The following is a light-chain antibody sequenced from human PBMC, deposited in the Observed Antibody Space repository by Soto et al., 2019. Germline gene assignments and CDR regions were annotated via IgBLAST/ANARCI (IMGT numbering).Light chain of an antibody. V-gene: IGLV8-61*01. CDR3: VLYLGRGISV. CDR1: SGSVSTSHY. CDR2: STN. Sequence: QAVVTQEPSFSVSPGGTVTLTCGLGSGSVSTSHYPSWHQQTPGQAPRPFIYSTNTRSSGVPDRFSGSILGNRAALTITGAQADDESHYYCVLYLGRGISVFGGGTKLTVL. J-gene: IGLJ3*02.